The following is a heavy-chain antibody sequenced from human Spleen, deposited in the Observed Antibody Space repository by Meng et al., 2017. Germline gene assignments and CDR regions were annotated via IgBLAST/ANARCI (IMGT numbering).Heavy chain of an antibody. CDR1: GFTFDDYA. V-gene: IGHV3-9*01. CDR3: AKVGAVGTMIVVVITH. D-gene: IGHD3-22*01. CDR2: ISWNSGSI. J-gene: IGHJ4*02. Sequence: SLKISCAASGFTFDDYAMHWVRQAPGKGLGWVSGISWNSGSIGYADSVKGRFTISRDNAKNTLYLQMNSLRAEDTAVYYCAKVGAVGTMIVVVITHWGQGTLVTVSS.